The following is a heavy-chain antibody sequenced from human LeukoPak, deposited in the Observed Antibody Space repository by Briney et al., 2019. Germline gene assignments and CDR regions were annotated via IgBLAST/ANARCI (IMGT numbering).Heavy chain of an antibody. D-gene: IGHD3-10*01. Sequence: ASVKVSCKASGYTFTGYYMHWVRQAPGQGLEWMGRINPNSGGTNYAQKFQGRVTMTRDTSISTAYMELSRLRSDDTAVYYCARPFGGLQYYYGSASSYNPDAFAIWGQGTMVTVSS. CDR1: GYTFTGYY. V-gene: IGHV1-2*06. J-gene: IGHJ3*02. CDR2: INPNSGGT. CDR3: ARPFGGLQYYYGSASSYNPDAFAI.